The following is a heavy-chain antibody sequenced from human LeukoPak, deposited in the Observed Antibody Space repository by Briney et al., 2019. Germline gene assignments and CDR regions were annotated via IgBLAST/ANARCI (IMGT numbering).Heavy chain of an antibody. D-gene: IGHD6-13*01. J-gene: IGHJ5*02. Sequence: SETLSLTCTVSGGSISSSSYYWGWIRQPPGKGLEWIGSLYYTGNTYYNPSLKSRVTISVDTSKNQFSLKLSSVTAADTAVYYCARAVTSSSSWYKWVNWFDPWGQGTLVTVSS. CDR2: LYYTGNT. CDR1: GGSISSSSYY. CDR3: ARAVTSSSSWYKWVNWFDP. V-gene: IGHV4-39*07.